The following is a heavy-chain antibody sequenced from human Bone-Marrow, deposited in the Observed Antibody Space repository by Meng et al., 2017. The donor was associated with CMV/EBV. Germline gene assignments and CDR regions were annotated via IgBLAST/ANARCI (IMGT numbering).Heavy chain of an antibody. Sequence: GGSLRPSCAASGFTFNSYSMNWVRQAPGKGLEWVSSISSSSGYRYYADSVEGRFTISKDNAKNLLYLQMNIPRAAGTAVYYCARVYYFWTYFDFWGQGTLVTVSS. J-gene: IGHJ4*02. CDR3: ARVYYFWTYFDF. D-gene: IGHD3-3*01. CDR2: ISSSSGYR. CDR1: GFTFNSYS. V-gene: IGHV3-21*01.